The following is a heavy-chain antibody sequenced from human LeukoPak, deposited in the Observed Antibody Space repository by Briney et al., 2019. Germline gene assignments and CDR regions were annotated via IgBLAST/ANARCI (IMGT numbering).Heavy chain of an antibody. V-gene: IGHV1-8*01. J-gene: IGHJ4*02. Sequence: ASVKVSCKASGYTFTSCDINWVRQATGQGLEWMGWMNPNSGNTGYGQSFQGRITMSRDISIGTAYMELSNLTSEDTAIYYCTRGSSGRRDNWGQGTLVTVSA. CDR3: TRGSSGRRDN. CDR2: MNPNSGNT. D-gene: IGHD6-19*01. CDR1: GYTFTSCD.